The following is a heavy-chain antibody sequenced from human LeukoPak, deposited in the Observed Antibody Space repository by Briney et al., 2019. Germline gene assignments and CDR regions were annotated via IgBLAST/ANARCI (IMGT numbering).Heavy chain of an antibody. D-gene: IGHD2-21*02. CDR2: IYSSGST. CDR3: ARGGYCGGDCYFYY. V-gene: IGHV4-4*07. Sequence: PSETLSLTCTVSGVSISRYYWSWIRQPAGKGLEWIGRIYSSGSTTYNPSLKSRVTMSIDTSKNQFSLKLSSVTAADTAVYYCARGGYCGGDCYFYYWGQGTLVTVSS. J-gene: IGHJ4*02. CDR1: GVSISRYY.